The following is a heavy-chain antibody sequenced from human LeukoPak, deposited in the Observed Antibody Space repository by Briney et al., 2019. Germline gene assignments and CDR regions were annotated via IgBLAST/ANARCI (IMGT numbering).Heavy chain of an antibody. CDR3: ARLSGSNSEIDY. Sequence: GEALRLSCAASGFTFSSYWMHWVRQAPGKGLVWVSRISTDGSSTKYADFVEGRFTNSRDNAKNTLYLQMNSLRAEDTAVYFCARLSGSNSEIDYWGRGTLVTVSS. D-gene: IGHD4-23*01. V-gene: IGHV3-74*01. J-gene: IGHJ4*02. CDR1: GFTFSSYW. CDR2: ISTDGSST.